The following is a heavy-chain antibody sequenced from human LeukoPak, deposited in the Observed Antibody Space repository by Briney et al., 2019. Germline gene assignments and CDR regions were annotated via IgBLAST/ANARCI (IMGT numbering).Heavy chain of an antibody. CDR3: ARDHPPNGSGSYYDPTFDY. Sequence: GGSLRLSCAASGVTFSSYAMSWVRQAPGKGLEWGSAISGSGGSTDYADSVKGRFTISRDNAKNSLYLQMNSLRAEDTAVYYCARDHPPNGSGSYYDPTFDYWGQGTLVTVSS. D-gene: IGHD3-10*01. V-gene: IGHV3-23*01. CDR1: GVTFSSYA. CDR2: ISGSGGST. J-gene: IGHJ4*02.